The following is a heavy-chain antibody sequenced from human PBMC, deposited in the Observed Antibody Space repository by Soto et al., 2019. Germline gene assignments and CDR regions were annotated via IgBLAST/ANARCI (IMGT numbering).Heavy chain of an antibody. D-gene: IGHD1-26*01. Sequence: EVQLVESGGGLVQPGGSARLSCAASGFSVSGWYMDWVRQAPGKGLEWVARLKDRSQNYATEYAASVKGRFTVSRHASQNSMYLQMNSLEIEDTDVYYCAREGDARWLDSWGQGTLVTVS. CDR3: AREGDARWLDS. CDR2: LKDRSQNYAT. J-gene: IGHJ5*01. CDR1: GFSVSGWY. V-gene: IGHV3-72*01.